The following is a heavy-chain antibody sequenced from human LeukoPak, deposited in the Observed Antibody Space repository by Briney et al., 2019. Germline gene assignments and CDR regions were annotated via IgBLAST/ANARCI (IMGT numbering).Heavy chain of an antibody. CDR2: INHSGST. CDR1: GGSFSGYY. J-gene: IGHJ6*02. V-gene: IGHV4-34*01. Sequence: SETLSLTCAVYGGSFSGYYWSWIRQPPGKGLEWIGEINHSGSTNYNPSLKSRVTISVDTSKNQFSLKLSTVTAADTAVYYCARLITGYDFWSGYSDYYYYGMDVWGQGTTVTVSS. CDR3: ARLITGYDFWSGYSDYYYYGMDV. D-gene: IGHD3-3*01.